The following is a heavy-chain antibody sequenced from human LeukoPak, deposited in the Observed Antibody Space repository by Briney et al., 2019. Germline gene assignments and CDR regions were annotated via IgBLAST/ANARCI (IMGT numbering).Heavy chain of an antibody. CDR2: IIPILGIA. D-gene: IGHD6-13*01. J-gene: IGHJ4*02. CDR1: GGTFSSYA. CDR3: ARASSSWYGKSFDY. Sequence: SVKVSCKASGGTFSSYAISWVRQAPGQGLEWMGRIIPILGIANYAQKFQGRVTITADKSTSTAYMELSSLRSEDTAVYYCARASSSWYGKSFDYWGQGTLVTVSS. V-gene: IGHV1-69*04.